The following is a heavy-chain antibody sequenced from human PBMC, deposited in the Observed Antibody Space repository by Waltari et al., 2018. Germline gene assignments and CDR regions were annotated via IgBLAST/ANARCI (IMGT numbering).Heavy chain of an antibody. CDR2: IYSGVST. J-gene: IGHJ6*02. D-gene: IGHD3-10*01. V-gene: IGHV3-66*02. CDR3: ARETGIGVGPYYYYGMDV. CDR1: GFTVSSNY. Sequence: EVQLVESGGGLVQPGGSLRLSCAASGFTVSSNYMTWVRQAPGKGLEWVSVIYSGVSTYYADSVKGRFTISRDNSKNTLYLQMNSLRAEDTAVYYCARETGIGVGPYYYYGMDVWGQGTTVTVSS.